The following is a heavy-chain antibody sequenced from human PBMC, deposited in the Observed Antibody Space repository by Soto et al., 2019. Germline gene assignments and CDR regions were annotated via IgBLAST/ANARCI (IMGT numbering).Heavy chain of an antibody. CDR1: GFTFRSYG. V-gene: IGHV3-33*01. CDR2: ISYDGSNK. CDR3: ARDLRHNYGEKYWYQYLDY. J-gene: IGHJ4*02. D-gene: IGHD2-8*02. Sequence: GGSLRLSCAASGFTFRSYGMHWVRQAPGEGLEWVAVISYDGSNKDYVDSVKGRFTISRDNSKNTLYLQMNSLRAEDTAVYYCARDLRHNYGEKYWYQYLDYWGQGTLVTVSS.